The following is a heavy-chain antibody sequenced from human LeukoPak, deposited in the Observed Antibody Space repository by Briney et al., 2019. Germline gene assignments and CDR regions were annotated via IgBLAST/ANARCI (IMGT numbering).Heavy chain of an antibody. CDR3: ARAPHNPYSSSSGDY. V-gene: IGHV1-18*01. CDR2: ISAYNGNT. J-gene: IGHJ4*02. Sequence: ASVKVSCKASGYTFTSYGISWVRQAPGQGLEWMGWISAYNGNTNYAQKLQGRVTMTTDTSTSTAYMELRSLRSDDTAVYYCARAPHNPYSSSSGDYWGQGTLVTVSS. CDR1: GYTFTSYG. D-gene: IGHD6-6*01.